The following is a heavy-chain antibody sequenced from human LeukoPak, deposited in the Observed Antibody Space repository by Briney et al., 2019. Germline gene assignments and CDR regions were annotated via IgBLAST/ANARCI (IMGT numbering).Heavy chain of an antibody. J-gene: IGHJ4*02. Sequence: SETLSLTCAVSGGSISSGGYSWSWIRQPPGKGLEWIGYIYHSGSTYYNPSLKSRVTISVDRSKNQFSLKLSSVTAADTAVYYCARGGSGSYFPFDYWGQGTLVTVSS. CDR3: ARGGSGSYFPFDY. D-gene: IGHD3-10*01. CDR2: IYHSGST. CDR1: GGSISSGGYS. V-gene: IGHV4-30-2*01.